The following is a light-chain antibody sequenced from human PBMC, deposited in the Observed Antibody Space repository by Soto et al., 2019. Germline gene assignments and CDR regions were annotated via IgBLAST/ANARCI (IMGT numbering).Light chain of an antibody. V-gene: IGKV2-28*01. Sequence: DLVMTQSPLFLPVTPGEPASISCRSSQSLLQNGNNYLDWYLQKPGQSPQLLIYLGSNRASGVPDRFSGSGSGTDFTLKISRVEAEDVGIYYCMQALQTPRTFGQGTKVEIK. CDR1: QSLLQNGNNY. CDR3: MQALQTPRT. CDR2: LGS. J-gene: IGKJ1*01.